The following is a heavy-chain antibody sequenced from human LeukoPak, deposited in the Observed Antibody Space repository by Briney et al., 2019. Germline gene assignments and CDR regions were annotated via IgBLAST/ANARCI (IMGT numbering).Heavy chain of an antibody. V-gene: IGHV3-30*02. CDR1: GFTFSGCG. D-gene: IGHD1-26*01. CDR2: IRYDGSNK. Sequence: PGGSLRLSCAASGFTFSGCGMNWVRQDPGRGLEWLSFIRYDGSNKYYADSVKGRFTISRDSSKSTLYLQMDSLRAEDTAIYYCAKESQLSYSGTFYIDFWGQGTLVTVPS. J-gene: IGHJ4*02. CDR3: AKESQLSYSGTFYIDF.